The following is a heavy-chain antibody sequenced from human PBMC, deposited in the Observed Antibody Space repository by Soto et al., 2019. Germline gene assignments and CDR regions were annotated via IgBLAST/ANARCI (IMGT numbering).Heavy chain of an antibody. Sequence: EVHLVESGGGLVQPGGSLRLSCVVSGFSVSNNYMSWVRQAPGMRLDWVSVIYADGTTYYVDSVKGRFTISRHNSRNTLYLQMDSLRTEDTAVYYCARGGGPFINSVTNPFDYWGQGTLVTVSS. J-gene: IGHJ4*02. CDR1: GFSVSNNY. V-gene: IGHV3-53*04. CDR3: ARGGGPFINSVTNPFDY. D-gene: IGHD4-17*01. CDR2: IYADGTT.